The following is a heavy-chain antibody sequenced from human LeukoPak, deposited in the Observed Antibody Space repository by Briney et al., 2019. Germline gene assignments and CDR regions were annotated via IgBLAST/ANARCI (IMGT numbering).Heavy chain of an antibody. V-gene: IGHV1-46*04. CDR1: GGTFSSYA. Sequence: ASVKVSCKASGGTFSSYAISWVRQAPGQGLEWMGMINPSGGTTSYAQKLQGRVTMTRDTSTSTVYMELSSLRAEDTAVYYCARDLRGYSYGPDYWGQGTLVTVSS. D-gene: IGHD5-18*01. J-gene: IGHJ4*02. CDR3: ARDLRGYSYGPDY. CDR2: INPSGGTT.